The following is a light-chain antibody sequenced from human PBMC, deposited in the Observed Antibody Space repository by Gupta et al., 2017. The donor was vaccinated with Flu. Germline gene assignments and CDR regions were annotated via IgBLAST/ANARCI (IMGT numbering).Light chain of an antibody. V-gene: IGKV3-20*01. CDR2: GAS. CDR3: QQDGSSYT. J-gene: IGKJ2*01. Sequence: EIVLTQSPGTLSLSPGERATLSCRASESVIGRYFAWFQQKPGQAPRLLIYGASSRATGIADRFSGSGSGTDFTLTSSRLEPEDFAVYYCQQDGSSYTFGQGTKLEIK. CDR1: ESVIGRY.